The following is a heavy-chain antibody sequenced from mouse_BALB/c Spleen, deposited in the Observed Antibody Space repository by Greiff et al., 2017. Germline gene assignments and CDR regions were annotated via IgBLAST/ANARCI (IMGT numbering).Heavy chain of an antibody. J-gene: IGHJ4*01. CDR2: IRLKSNNYAT. Sequence: EVKLVESGGGLVQPGGSMKLSCVASGFTFSNYWMNWVRQSPEKGLEWVAEIRLKSNNYATHYAESVKGRFTISRDDSKSSVYLQMNILRAEDTGIYYCTRPGSYYYAMDYWGQGTSVTVSS. V-gene: IGHV6-6*02. CDR3: TRPGSYYYAMDY. CDR1: GFTFSNYW. D-gene: IGHD1-2*01.